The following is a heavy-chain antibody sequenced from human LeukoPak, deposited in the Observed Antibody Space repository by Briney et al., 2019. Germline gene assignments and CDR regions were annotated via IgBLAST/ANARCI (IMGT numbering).Heavy chain of an antibody. CDR1: GYNFTHYW. V-gene: IGHV5-51*01. Sequence: GESLKISCKGSGYNFTHYWIAWVRQMPGKGLAWMGIIYPNDSDTRYGPSFQGHVSISADKSINTAYLKWSSLKAPDTAMYFCARPNITYYYDSSGYDGFDVWGQGTMVTVSS. CDR2: IYPNDSDT. D-gene: IGHD3-22*01. CDR3: ARPNITYYYDSSGYDGFDV. J-gene: IGHJ3*01.